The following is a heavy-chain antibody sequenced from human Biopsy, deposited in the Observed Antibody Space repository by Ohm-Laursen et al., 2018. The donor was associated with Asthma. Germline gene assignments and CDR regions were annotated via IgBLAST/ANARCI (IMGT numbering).Heavy chain of an antibody. V-gene: IGHV1-3*01. CDR1: GYTFTSYA. J-gene: IGHJ4*02. CDR3: ARPYYDSSGYYYENLSFDY. D-gene: IGHD3-22*01. CDR2: INAGNGNT. Sequence: ATVKISCKVSGYTFTSYAMHWVRQAPGQRLEWMGWINAGNGNTKYSQKFQGRVTITRDTSASTAYMELSSLRSEDTAVYYCARPYYDSSGYYYENLSFDYWGQGTLVTVSS.